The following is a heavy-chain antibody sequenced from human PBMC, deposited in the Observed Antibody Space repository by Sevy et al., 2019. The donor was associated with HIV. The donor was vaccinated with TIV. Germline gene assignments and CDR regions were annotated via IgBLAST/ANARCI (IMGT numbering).Heavy chain of an antibody. J-gene: IGHJ6*03. CDR3: AKGYSSGWSYYYYYMDV. D-gene: IGHD6-19*01. CDR1: GFTFSSYA. Sequence: GGSLRLSCAASGFTFSSYAMSWVRQAPGKGLEWVSAISGSGGSTYYADSVKGRFTISRDNSKNTLYLQMNSLIAEDTAVYYCAKGYSSGWSYYYYYMDVWGKGTTVTVSS. V-gene: IGHV3-23*01. CDR2: ISGSGGST.